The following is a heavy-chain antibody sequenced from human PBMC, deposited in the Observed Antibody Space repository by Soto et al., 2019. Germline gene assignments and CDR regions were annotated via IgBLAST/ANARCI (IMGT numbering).Heavy chain of an antibody. CDR1: GFTFSSYA. J-gene: IGHJ6*02. CDR3: ARDRYGYVGYYYYGMDV. CDR2: ISYDGSNK. Sequence: QVQLVESGGGVVQPGRSLRLSCAASGFTFSSYAMHWVRQAPGKGLEWVAVISYDGSNKYYADSVKGRFTISRDNSKNKLYLQMNSLRAEDTAVYYCARDRYGYVGYYYYGMDVWGQGTTVTVSS. V-gene: IGHV3-30-3*01. D-gene: IGHD5-18*01.